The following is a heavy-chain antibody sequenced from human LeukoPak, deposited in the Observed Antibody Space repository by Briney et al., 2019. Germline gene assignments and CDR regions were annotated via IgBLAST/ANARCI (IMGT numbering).Heavy chain of an antibody. CDR3: ARVYYYDSSGYYYSKPPWFDP. D-gene: IGHD3-22*01. Sequence: SETLSLTCTVSGGSISSYYRSWIRQPPGKGLEWIGYIYYSGSTNYNPSLKSRVTISVDTSKNQFSLKLSSVTAADTAVYYCARVYYYDSSGYYYSKPPWFDPWGQGTLVTVSS. CDR2: IYYSGST. V-gene: IGHV4-59*01. J-gene: IGHJ5*02. CDR1: GGSISSYY.